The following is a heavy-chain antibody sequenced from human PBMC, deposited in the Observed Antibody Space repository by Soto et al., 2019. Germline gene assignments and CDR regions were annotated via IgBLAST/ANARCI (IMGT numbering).Heavy chain of an antibody. Sequence: GGSLRLSCAASGFTFDDYAMHWVRQAPGKGLEWVSGISWNSGSIGYADSVKGRFTISRDNAKNALYLQMNSLRAEDTALYFCAKGGGYCSAGSCYGDYYYYYMDVWGKGTTVTVSS. CDR3: AKGGGYCSAGSCYGDYYYYYMDV. D-gene: IGHD2-15*01. J-gene: IGHJ6*03. CDR2: ISWNSGSI. CDR1: GFTFDDYA. V-gene: IGHV3-9*01.